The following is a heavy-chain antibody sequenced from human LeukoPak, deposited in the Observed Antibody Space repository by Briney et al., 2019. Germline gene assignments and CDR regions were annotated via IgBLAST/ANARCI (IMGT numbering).Heavy chain of an antibody. CDR2: IYHSGST. Sequence: TSETLSLTCTVSGYSISSGYYWGWIRQPPGKGLEWIGSIYHSGSTYYNPSLKSRVTISVDTSKNQFSLKLSSVTAADTAVYYCARRRWQRGPDVVNPFDYWGQGTLVTVSS. CDR3: ARRRWQRGPDVVNPFDY. D-gene: IGHD5-12*01. J-gene: IGHJ4*02. CDR1: GYSISSGYY. V-gene: IGHV4-38-2*02.